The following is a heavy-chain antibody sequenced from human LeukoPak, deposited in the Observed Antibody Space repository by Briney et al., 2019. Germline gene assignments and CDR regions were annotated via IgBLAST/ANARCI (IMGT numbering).Heavy chain of an antibody. CDR2: ISGSGVST. CDR3: ARGAARGPKRVVDY. V-gene: IGHV3-23*01. J-gene: IGHJ4*02. CDR1: GFTYSNYA. Sequence: GGSLRLSCAASGFTYSNYAMSWVRQAPGKGLEWVSFISGSGVSTYYADSVKGQFIISRDNSRNTLYLQMDSLRSDDTAVYYCARGAARGPKRVVDYWGQGTLVTVSS. D-gene: IGHD6-25*01.